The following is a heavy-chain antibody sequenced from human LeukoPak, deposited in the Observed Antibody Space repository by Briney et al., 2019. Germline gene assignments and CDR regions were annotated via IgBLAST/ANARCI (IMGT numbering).Heavy chain of an antibody. CDR3: ARGRSSKSSNCFDP. CDR2: ISVGSGAI. CDR1: GFTFSSFA. D-gene: IGHD2-15*01. J-gene: IGHJ5*02. Sequence: GGSLRLSCAASGFTFSSFAMNWVRQAPGKGLEWLSYISVGSGAIYYADSVKGRFTISRDNAKNSLYLQMNSLRAEDTAVYYCARGRSSKSSNCFDPRGQGTLVTVSS. V-gene: IGHV3-48*01.